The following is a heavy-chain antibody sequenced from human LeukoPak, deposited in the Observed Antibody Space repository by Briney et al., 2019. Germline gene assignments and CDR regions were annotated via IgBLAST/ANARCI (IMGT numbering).Heavy chain of an antibody. D-gene: IGHD6-19*01. J-gene: IGHJ6*03. CDR3: ARGVAGSYYYYMDV. CDR2: INPNSGGT. Sequence: ASVKVSCKASGYTFTGYYMHWVRQAPGQGLEWMGWINPNSGGTNYAQKFQGRVTMTRDTSISTAYMELSRLRSDDTAVYYCARGVAGSYYYYMDVWGKGTTVTVSS. V-gene: IGHV1-2*02. CDR1: GYTFTGYY.